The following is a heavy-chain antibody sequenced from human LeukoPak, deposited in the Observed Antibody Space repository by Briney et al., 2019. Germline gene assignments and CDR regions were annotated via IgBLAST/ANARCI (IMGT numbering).Heavy chain of an antibody. V-gene: IGHV4-34*01. CDR1: GGSFSGYY. CDR3: ASETGDLDY. Sequence: SETLSLTCAVYGGSFSGYYWSWIRQPPGKGLEWIGEINHSGSTNYNPSLKSRVTISVDMSKNQFSLKLSSVTAADTAVYYCASETGDLDYWGQGTLVTVSS. D-gene: IGHD7-27*01. CDR2: INHSGST. J-gene: IGHJ4*02.